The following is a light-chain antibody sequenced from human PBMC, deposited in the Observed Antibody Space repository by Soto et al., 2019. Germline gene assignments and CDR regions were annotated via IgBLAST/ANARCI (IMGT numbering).Light chain of an antibody. Sequence: DIQMTQSPSTLSASVGDRVTITCRASQSISTYLAWYQQKPGNAPKLLIYKASNLQSGVPSRFSGSGSGTEFTLTISSLQPDDFATYYCQQYDYLPVTFGQGTRLEIK. CDR2: KAS. CDR1: QSISTY. CDR3: QQYDYLPVT. V-gene: IGKV1-5*03. J-gene: IGKJ5*01.